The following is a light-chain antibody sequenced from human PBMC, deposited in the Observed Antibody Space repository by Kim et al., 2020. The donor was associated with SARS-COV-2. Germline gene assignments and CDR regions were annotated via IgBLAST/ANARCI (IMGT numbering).Light chain of an antibody. Sequence: PGKTARISCGGNNIGSKSVHWYQQKPGQAPVLVIYYDSDRPSGIPERFSGSNSGNTATLTISRVEAGDEADYYCQVWDSSSDHPVFGGGTQLTVL. J-gene: IGLJ2*01. CDR2: YDS. CDR1: NIGSKS. V-gene: IGLV3-21*04. CDR3: QVWDSSSDHPV.